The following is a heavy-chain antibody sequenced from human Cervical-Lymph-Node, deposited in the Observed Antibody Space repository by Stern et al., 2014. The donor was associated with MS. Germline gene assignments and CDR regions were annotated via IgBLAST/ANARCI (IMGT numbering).Heavy chain of an antibody. CDR1: GGPFRTVP. Sequence: QDQLVQSVAEVTKPGSSVKVSCKASGGPFRTVPSSWVRQAPGQGLEWIGGLFPVFGTPTYAQEFRGRVTITADVSTSTVYMELSSLRSDDTAVYYCALSSETSDRWYSLGYDLWGQGTLVTVSS. CDR3: ALSSETSDRWYSLGYDL. V-gene: IGHV1-69*12. D-gene: IGHD6-13*01. J-gene: IGHJ5*02. CDR2: LFPVFGTP.